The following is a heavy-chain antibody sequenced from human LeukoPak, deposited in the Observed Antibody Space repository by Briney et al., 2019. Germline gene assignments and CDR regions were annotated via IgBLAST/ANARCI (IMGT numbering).Heavy chain of an antibody. CDR3: AKVSGRIQIWPQPFGDGMDV. V-gene: IGHV3-23*01. Sequence: PGGSLRLSCAASGFTFSRFAMSWVRQAPGKGLESVSAISGSGGNTYYADSVKGRFTISRDNSKNMLYLQMNSLRAEDTAVYYCAKVSGRIQIWPQPFGDGMDVWGQGTTVTVSS. CDR2: ISGSGGNT. CDR1: GFTFSRFA. D-gene: IGHD3-10*01. J-gene: IGHJ6*02.